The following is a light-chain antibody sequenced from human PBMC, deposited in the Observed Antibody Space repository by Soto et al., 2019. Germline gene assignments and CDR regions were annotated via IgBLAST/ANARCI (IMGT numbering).Light chain of an antibody. V-gene: IGKV3-15*01. J-gene: IGKJ2*01. CDR2: GAS. CDR1: QSVSSN. CDR3: QQYNNRPYT. Sequence: EIVMTQSPATLSVSPGERATLSCRASQSVSSNLAWYQQKPGKAPRLLIYGASTRATGIPARFSGSGSGTEFNLTISSLQSEDFAVYYCQQYNNRPYTFGQGTKLEIK.